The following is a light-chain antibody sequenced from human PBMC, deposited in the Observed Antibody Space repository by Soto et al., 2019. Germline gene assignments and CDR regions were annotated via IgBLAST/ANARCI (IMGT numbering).Light chain of an antibody. Sequence: SVVSQPGPVSGSRGQPNTITRKGNKRDDVGYHYVSWYHQPTGKAPKLMIYEVSNRPSGISNRFSGSKSGNTASLTISGLQGEDEADYYCSSYTSSSTHPYVFGTGTKVTVL. CDR3: SSYTSSSTHPYV. J-gene: IGLJ1*01. V-gene: IGLV2-14*01. CDR1: KRDDVGYHY. CDR2: EVS.